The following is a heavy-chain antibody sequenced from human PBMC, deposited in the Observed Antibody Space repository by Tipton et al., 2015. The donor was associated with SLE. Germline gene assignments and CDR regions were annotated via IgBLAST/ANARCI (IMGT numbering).Heavy chain of an antibody. J-gene: IGHJ6*02. CDR1: GFTFSNFW. CDR3: ARDVLNNYYYAMDV. CDR2: IYTDGSRI. D-gene: IGHD3-10*02. V-gene: IGHV3-74*01. Sequence: SLRLSCAASGFTFSNFWMHWVRQAPGKGLVWVSRIYTDGSRIHYADSVKGRFTISRDNAKNSLYLQMNSLRAEDTAVYYCARDVLNNYYYAMDVWGRGTTVTVSS.